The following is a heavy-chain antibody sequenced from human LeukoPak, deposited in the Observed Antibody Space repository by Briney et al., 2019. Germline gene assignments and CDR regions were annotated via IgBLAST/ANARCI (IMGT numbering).Heavy chain of an antibody. D-gene: IGHD6-19*01. CDR2: ISGSGGST. V-gene: IGHV3-23*01. CDR3: AKFGSGWSLFDY. CDR1: GFTFSSYA. Sequence: GGSLRLSCAASGFTFSSYAMSWVRQAPGKGLEGVSAISGSGGSTYYADSVKGRFTISRDNSKNTLYLQMNSLRAEDTAVYYCAKFGSGWSLFDYWGQGTLVTVSS. J-gene: IGHJ4*02.